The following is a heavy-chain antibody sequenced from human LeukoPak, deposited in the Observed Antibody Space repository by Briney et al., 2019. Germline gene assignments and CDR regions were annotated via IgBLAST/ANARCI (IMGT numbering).Heavy chain of an antibody. J-gene: IGHJ5*02. D-gene: IGHD1-7*01. V-gene: IGHV4-30-4*08. CDR3: ARVKGNYRNWFDP. CDR2: IYYTGRT. Sequence: SETLSLTCTVSGGSISSGGYYWSWIRQHPGKGLEWIGYIYYTGRTYYNPSLKSRVTIPVDTSKNQFSLKLNSVTATDTAVYYCARVKGNYRNWFDPWGQGTLVTVSS. CDR1: GGSISSGGYY.